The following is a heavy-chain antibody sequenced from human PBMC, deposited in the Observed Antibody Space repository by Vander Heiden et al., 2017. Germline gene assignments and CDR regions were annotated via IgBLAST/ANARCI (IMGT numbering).Heavy chain of an antibody. D-gene: IGHD1-26*01. CDR2: IVVNSGHT. J-gene: IGHJ6*02. Sequence: QLVQSGPEVKKPGTSVTVSCKASGFTFPSSAVHWVRQTRGERLEWIGWIVVNSGHTDYAPTFQDRVTITRDMSLKTVYMELTTLSSEDTATYFCTADSSGIYSFPPYYHYYGMDVWGPGTTVAVSS. CDR1: GFTFPSSA. V-gene: IGHV1-58*01. CDR3: TADSSGIYSFPPYYHYYGMDV.